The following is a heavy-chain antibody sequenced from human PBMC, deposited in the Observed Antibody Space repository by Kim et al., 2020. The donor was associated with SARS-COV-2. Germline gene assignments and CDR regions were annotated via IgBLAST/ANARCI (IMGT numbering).Heavy chain of an antibody. CDR2: ISTNGDHI. J-gene: IGHJ2*01. D-gene: IGHD2-15*01. CDR1: GFTFSSYP. CDR3: VKQRISGDWYFDL. Sequence: GGSLRLSCSASGFTFSSYPMQWVRQAPGRGLEYVSAISTNGDHIYYADSVKGRFTISRDNSKNTLYLQMSSLRPEDTALYYCVKQRISGDWYFDLWGRGTLVTFSS. V-gene: IGHV3-64D*06.